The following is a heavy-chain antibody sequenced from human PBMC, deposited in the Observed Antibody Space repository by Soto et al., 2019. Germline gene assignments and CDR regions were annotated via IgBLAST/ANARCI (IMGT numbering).Heavy chain of an antibody. V-gene: IGHV4-59*01. CDR3: ARDRSVVVPAASPQRWFDP. CDR2: IYYSGST. CDR1: GGSISSYY. D-gene: IGHD2-2*01. J-gene: IGHJ5*02. Sequence: SETLSLTCTVSGGSISSYYWSWIRQPPGKGLEWIGYIYYSGSTNYNPSLKSRVTISVDTSKNQFSLKLSSVTAADTAVYYCARDRSVVVPAASPQRWFDPWCKGTLVTVSS.